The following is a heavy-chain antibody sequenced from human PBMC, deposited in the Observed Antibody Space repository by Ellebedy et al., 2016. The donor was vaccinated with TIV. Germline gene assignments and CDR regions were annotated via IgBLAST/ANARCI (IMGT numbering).Heavy chain of an antibody. CDR3: ARKVPAPTTVPPNWYFDL. D-gene: IGHD4-17*01. J-gene: IGHJ2*01. CDR1: AFTLSSYT. Sequence: PGGSLRPSCAASAFTLSSYTMNWVRQAPGKGLEWLSSIIGSSTYIYYADSVKGRFAISRDNAKNSLYLQMNSLRAEDTAVYYCARKVPAPTTVPPNWYFDLWGRGTLVTVSS. CDR2: IIGSSTYI. V-gene: IGHV3-21*01.